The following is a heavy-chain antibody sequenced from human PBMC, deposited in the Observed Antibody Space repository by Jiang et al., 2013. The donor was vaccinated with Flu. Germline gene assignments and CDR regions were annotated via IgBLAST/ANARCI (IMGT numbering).Heavy chain of an antibody. CDR3: ARAPTYYDILTGYYKPDAFDI. CDR2: IYYSGST. Sequence: GPGLVKPSQTLSLTCAVSGGSISSGGYSWSWIRQPPGKGLEWIGYIYYSGSTYYNPSLKSRVTISVDTSKNQFSLKLSSVTAADTAVYYCARAPTYYDILTGYYKPDAFDIWGQGTMVTVSS. J-gene: IGHJ3*02. V-gene: IGHV4-30-4*07. CDR1: GGSISSGGYS. D-gene: IGHD3-9*01.